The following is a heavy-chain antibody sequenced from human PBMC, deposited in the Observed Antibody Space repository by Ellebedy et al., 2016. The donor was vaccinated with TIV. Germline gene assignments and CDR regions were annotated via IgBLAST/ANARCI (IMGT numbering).Heavy chain of an antibody. D-gene: IGHD3-22*01. Sequence: GESLKISCAASGFTFRNFAMTWVRQAPGRGLEWVSSISSSGVSTDYADSVRGRVTISRANSKNTLYLQMKSLRADDTALYYCAKLDSSGYYYGRFDYWGQGTLVTVSS. CDR1: GFTFRNFA. J-gene: IGHJ4*02. CDR2: ISSSGVST. CDR3: AKLDSSGYYYGRFDY. V-gene: IGHV3-23*01.